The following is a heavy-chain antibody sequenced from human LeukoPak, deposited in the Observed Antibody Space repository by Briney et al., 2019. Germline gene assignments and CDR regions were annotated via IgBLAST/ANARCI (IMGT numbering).Heavy chain of an antibody. D-gene: IGHD1-26*01. Sequence: GGSLRLSCSASGFTFSSYAMHWVRQAPGKGLEYVSAISSNGGSTYYADSVKGRFTISRDNSKNTLYLQMSSLRAEDTAVYYCVKSRVRATSYFDYWGQGTLVTVSS. CDR3: VKSRVRATSYFDY. V-gene: IGHV3-64D*06. J-gene: IGHJ4*02. CDR1: GFTFSSYA. CDR2: ISSNGGST.